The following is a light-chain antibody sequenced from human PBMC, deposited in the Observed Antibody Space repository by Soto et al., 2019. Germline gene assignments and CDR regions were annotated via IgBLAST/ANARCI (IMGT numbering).Light chain of an antibody. CDR2: DAS. J-gene: IGKJ5*01. Sequence: EIVLTQSPATLSLSPGERATPSCRASQSVSSYLAWYQQKPGQAPRLLIYDASNRATGIPARFSGSGSGTDFTLTISSLEPEDFAVYYCQQRSNQITFGQGTRLEIK. CDR1: QSVSSY. CDR3: QQRSNQIT. V-gene: IGKV3-11*01.